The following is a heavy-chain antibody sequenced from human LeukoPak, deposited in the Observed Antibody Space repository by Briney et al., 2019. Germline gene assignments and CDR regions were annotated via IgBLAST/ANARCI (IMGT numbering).Heavy chain of an antibody. D-gene: IGHD1-7*01. CDR3: ARDSNFDWFDP. V-gene: IGHV3-66*01. CDR2: IYSGGST. J-gene: IGHJ5*02. Sequence: PGGSLRLSCAASGFTFSSYAMSWVRQAPGKGLEWVSVIYSGGSTYYADSVKGRSTISRDNSKNTLYLQMNSLRAEDTAVYYCARDSNFDWFDPWGQGTLVTVSS. CDR1: GFTFSSYA.